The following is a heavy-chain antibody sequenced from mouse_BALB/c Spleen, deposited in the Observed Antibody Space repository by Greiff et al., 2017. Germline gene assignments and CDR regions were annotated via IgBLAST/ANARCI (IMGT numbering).Heavy chain of an antibody. CDR2: IDPETGGT. J-gene: IGHJ4*01. CDR3: TYDGYSYAMDY. V-gene: IGHV1-15*01. CDR1: GYTFTDYE. D-gene: IGHD2-3*01. Sequence: VKLVESGAELVRPGASVTLSCKASGYTFTDYEMHWVKQTPVHGLEWIGAIDPETGGTAYNQKFKGKATLTADKSSSTAYMELRSLTSEDSAVYYCTYDGYSYAMDYWGQGTSVTVSS.